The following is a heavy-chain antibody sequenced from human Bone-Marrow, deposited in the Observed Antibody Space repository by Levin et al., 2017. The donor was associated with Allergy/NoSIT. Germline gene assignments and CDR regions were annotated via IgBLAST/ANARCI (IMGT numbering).Heavy chain of an antibody. V-gene: IGHV3-7*01. D-gene: IGHD2-2*01. Sequence: LSLTCAASGFTFGLSWMSWVRQAPGKGLEWVANIKEDGSEGYYMDSVKGRFTISRDNAKNSLYLQMNSLRAEDTAVYYCARISRSAFDIWGQGTMVTVSA. CDR3: ARISRSAFDI. CDR1: GFTFGLSW. J-gene: IGHJ3*02. CDR2: IKEDGSEG.